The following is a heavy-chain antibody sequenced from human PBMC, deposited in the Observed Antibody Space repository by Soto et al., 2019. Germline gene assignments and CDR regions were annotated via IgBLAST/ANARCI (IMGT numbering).Heavy chain of an antibody. J-gene: IGHJ4*02. CDR2: IHPSGGGT. CDR1: GYTFINYY. CDR3: ARGGHIAVVTASFDY. V-gene: IGHV1-46*03. D-gene: IGHD2-21*02. Sequence: ASVKVSCKASGYTFINYYIHWVRQAPGQGLEWMGVIHPSGGGTTYAQKFLGRVTVTRDTSTTTVFMELSSLRSDDTAVYYCARGGHIAVVTASFDYWGQGTLVTVSS.